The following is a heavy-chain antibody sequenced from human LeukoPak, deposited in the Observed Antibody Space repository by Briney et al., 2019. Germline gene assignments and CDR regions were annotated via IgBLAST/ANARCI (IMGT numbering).Heavy chain of an antibody. D-gene: IGHD4-4*01. CDR3: AREDWDINSNNYGMDV. J-gene: IGHJ6*02. CDR2: ISSSGSTR. CDR1: GFTFSDYY. V-gene: IGHV3-11*01. Sequence: GGSLRLSCAASGFTFSDYYMNWIRQAPGKGLEWVSHISSSGSTRYYADSVKGRFTISRDNAKNSLYLQMNSLRAEDTAVYYCAREDWDINSNNYGMDVWGQGTTVTVSS.